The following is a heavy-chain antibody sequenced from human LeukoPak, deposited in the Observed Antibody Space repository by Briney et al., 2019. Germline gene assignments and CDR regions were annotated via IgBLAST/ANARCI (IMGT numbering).Heavy chain of an antibody. CDR3: ARDPSYDSSGYPNWFDP. Sequence: ASVKVSCKASGYTFTSYGITWVRLAPGQGLEWMGWISAYNGNTNYVQMFQGRVIMTTDTSTNTAYMELRSLRADDTAMYYCARDPSYDSSGYPNWFDPWGQGTLVTVSS. D-gene: IGHD3-22*01. CDR2: ISAYNGNT. J-gene: IGHJ5*02. CDR1: GYTFTSYG. V-gene: IGHV1-18*01.